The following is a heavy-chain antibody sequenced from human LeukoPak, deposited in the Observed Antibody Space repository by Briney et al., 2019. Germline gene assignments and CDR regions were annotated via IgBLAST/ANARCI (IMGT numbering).Heavy chain of an antibody. J-gene: IGHJ4*02. CDR1: GYTFTSYD. V-gene: IGHV1-8*01. CDR2: MNPNSGNT. CDR3: ARATGKDILTGRKLDN. D-gene: IGHD3-9*01. Sequence: ASVKVSCKASGYTFTSYDINWVRQATGQGLEWMGWMNPNSGNTGYAQKFQGRVTMTRNTSISIAYMELGSLRSDDTAVYYCARATGKDILTGRKLDNWGQGTLVTVSS.